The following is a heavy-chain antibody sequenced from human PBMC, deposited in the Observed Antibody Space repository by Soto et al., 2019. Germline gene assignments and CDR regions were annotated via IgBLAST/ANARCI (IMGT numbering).Heavy chain of an antibody. D-gene: IGHD6-13*01. J-gene: IGHJ5*02. V-gene: IGHV4-59*01. CDR3: ARSYSSHVFDWIDP. CDR2: IYYSGST. Sequence: PSETLSLTCTVSGGSISSYYWSWIRQPPGKGLEWIGYIYYSGSTNYNPSLKSRVTISVDTSKNQFSLKLSSVTAADTAVYYCARSYSSHVFDWIDPSGQGTLVTVSS. CDR1: GGSISSYY.